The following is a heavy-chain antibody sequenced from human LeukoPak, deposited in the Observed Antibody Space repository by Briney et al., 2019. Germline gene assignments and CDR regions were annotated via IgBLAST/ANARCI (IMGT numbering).Heavy chain of an antibody. J-gene: IGHJ4*02. CDR3: ANNLCYDIVDY. Sequence: GGSLRLSCAASGFTFMTYSMNWVRQAPGKGLEWVSSISSTSSSYIYYADSVKGRFTISRDNAKNSLYLQMNSLRAEDTAVYYCANNLCYDIVDYWGQGILVTVSS. V-gene: IGHV3-21*04. CDR2: ISSTSSSYI. CDR1: GFTFMTYS. D-gene: IGHD3-9*01.